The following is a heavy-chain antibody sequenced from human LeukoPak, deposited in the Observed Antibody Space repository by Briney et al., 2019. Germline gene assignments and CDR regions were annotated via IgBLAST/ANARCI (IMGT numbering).Heavy chain of an antibody. CDR2: INTDGMST. CDR3: ARASFGGDTFGC. CDR1: GFTFNSYW. Sequence: PGGSLRLSCAASGFTFNSYWMHWVRQTPGKGLVWVSRINTDGMSTNYADSVKGRFTISRDTTKNTLYLQVNSLRADDTAVYYCARASFGGDTFGCWGQGTLVTVSS. D-gene: IGHD2-2*01. V-gene: IGHV3-74*01. J-gene: IGHJ4*01.